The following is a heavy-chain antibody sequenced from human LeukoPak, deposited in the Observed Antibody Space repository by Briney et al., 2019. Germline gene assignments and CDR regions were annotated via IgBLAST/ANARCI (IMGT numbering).Heavy chain of an antibody. CDR2: INPNSGGT. Sequence: ASVKVSCKASGYTFTGYYMHWVRQARGQGLEWMGWINPNSGGTNYAQKFQGRVTMTRDTSISTAYMELSRLRSDDTAVYYCARDPAVVVPIWGQGTLVTVSS. CDR1: GYTFTGYY. CDR3: ARDPAVVVPI. J-gene: IGHJ4*02. D-gene: IGHD2-2*01. V-gene: IGHV1-2*02.